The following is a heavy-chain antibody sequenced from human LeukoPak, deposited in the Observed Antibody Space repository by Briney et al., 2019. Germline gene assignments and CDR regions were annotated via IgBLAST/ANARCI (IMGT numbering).Heavy chain of an antibody. J-gene: IGHJ4*02. CDR1: GFTFSDYS. CDR3: AKNYGDYASYFDN. Sequence: PGGSLRLSCATSGFTFSDYSMTWLRQAPGKGLEWVAFISGGSISIYYADSVKGRFTISRDNAKNSLFLQMNSLRAEDTAVYHCAKNYGDYASYFDNWGQGTLVTVSS. CDR2: ISGGSISI. D-gene: IGHD4-17*01. V-gene: IGHV3-11*01.